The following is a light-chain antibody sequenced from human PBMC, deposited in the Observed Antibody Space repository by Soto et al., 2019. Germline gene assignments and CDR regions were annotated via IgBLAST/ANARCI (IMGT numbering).Light chain of an antibody. CDR1: SSDVGGYNY. CDR2: EVG. CDR3: SSYTTSSSYV. V-gene: IGLV2-14*01. J-gene: IGLJ1*01. Sequence: QSALTQPASVSGSPGQSITISCTGSSSDVGGYNYVSWYQQYPGKAPKLMIYEVGNRPSGVSNRFSGSKSGNTASLTISGLQAENEAGYYCSSYTTSSSYVFGTGTKLTVL.